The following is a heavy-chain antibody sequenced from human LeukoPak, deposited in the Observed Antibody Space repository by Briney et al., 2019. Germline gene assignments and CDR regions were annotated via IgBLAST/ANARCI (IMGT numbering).Heavy chain of an antibody. CDR2: INHSGST. CDR3: ARQRITMVRGARKNYFDY. Sequence: TSETLSLTCAVYGGSFSGYYWSWIRQPPGKGLEWIGGINHSGSTNYNPSLKSRVTISVDTSKNQFSLKLSSVTAADTAVYYCARQRITMVRGARKNYFDYWGQGTLVTVSS. V-gene: IGHV4-34*01. CDR1: GGSFSGYY. J-gene: IGHJ4*02. D-gene: IGHD3-10*01.